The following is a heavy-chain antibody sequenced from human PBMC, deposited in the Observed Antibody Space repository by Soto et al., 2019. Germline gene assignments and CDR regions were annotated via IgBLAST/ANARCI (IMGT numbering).Heavy chain of an antibody. Sequence: SLRLSCAASGSSFSNYAMNWVRQAPGKGLEWVSAISAGGSNTNYVDSVKGRFTISSDNSKNTLYLQMNDLRADDTAVYYCAKEYSTSFDYWGQGTPVTVSS. D-gene: IGHD6-6*01. J-gene: IGHJ4*02. CDR3: AKEYSTSFDY. V-gene: IGHV3-23*01. CDR1: GSSFSNYA. CDR2: ISAGGSNT.